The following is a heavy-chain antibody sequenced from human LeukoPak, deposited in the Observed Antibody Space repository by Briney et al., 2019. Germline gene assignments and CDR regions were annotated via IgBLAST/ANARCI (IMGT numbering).Heavy chain of an antibody. CDR1: GGFISSYY. Sequence: SETLSLTCTVSGGFISSYYWGWIRQPAGKGLEWIGRIYTSGSTNYNPSLKSRVTMSVDTSKNQFSLKLSSVTAADTAVYYCARDVHDFWSGYYYYMDVWGKGTTVTVSS. V-gene: IGHV4-4*07. D-gene: IGHD3-3*01. J-gene: IGHJ6*03. CDR3: ARDVHDFWSGYYYYMDV. CDR2: IYTSGST.